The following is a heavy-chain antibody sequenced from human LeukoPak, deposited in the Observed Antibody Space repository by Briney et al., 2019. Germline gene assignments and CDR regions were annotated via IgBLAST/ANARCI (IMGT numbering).Heavy chain of an antibody. CDR2: ISPSGGDT. V-gene: IGHV1-46*01. Sequence: ASVKVSCKASGYRFTTYFIHWLRQAPGQGLEWMGLISPSGGDTTYAQKFQGRVAMTRSSSSSTVYMELSSLRSEDTAVYYCARDYGDSSGYNDFWGQGTLVTVSS. D-gene: IGHD3-22*01. J-gene: IGHJ4*02. CDR3: ARDYGDSSGYNDF. CDR1: GYRFTTYF.